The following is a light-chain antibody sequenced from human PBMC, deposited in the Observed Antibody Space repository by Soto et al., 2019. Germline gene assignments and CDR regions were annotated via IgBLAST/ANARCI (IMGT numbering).Light chain of an antibody. J-gene: IGLJ1*01. Sequence: QSALTQPASVSGSPGQSITISCTGTSSDVGGYNYVSWYQQHPGKAPKFMIYDVSNRPSGVSNRFSGSKSGNTASLTISGLQAEAEADYYCSSDTTSNTRQIVFGTGTKLTVL. CDR1: SSDVGGYNY. CDR2: DVS. V-gene: IGLV2-14*01. CDR3: SSDTTSNTRQIV.